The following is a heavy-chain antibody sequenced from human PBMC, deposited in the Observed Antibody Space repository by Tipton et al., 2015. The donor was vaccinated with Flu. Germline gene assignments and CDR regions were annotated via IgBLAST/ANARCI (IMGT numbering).Heavy chain of an antibody. Sequence: GLVKPSETLSLSCAVSGDSISTNHWTWIRQPPEKRLEWIGHISYRGSTDYNPSLRSRVAISIDTSKNQFSLNLSSVTAADTAVYYCARRAYCGAACSQDSDYWGQGTLVTVSS. CDR3: ARRAYCGAACSQDSDY. D-gene: IGHD2-21*02. J-gene: IGHJ4*02. V-gene: IGHV4-59*08. CDR2: ISYRGST. CDR1: GDSISTNH.